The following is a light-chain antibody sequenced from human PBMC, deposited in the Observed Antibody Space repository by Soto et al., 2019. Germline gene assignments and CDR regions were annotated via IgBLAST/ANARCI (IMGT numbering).Light chain of an antibody. CDR2: ATF. CDR1: QGINHY. V-gene: IGKV1-27*01. J-gene: IGKJ3*01. CDR3: QKHNSAPLF. Sequence: DIQMTQSTSSLSASVGDRVTITCRASQGINHYLAWFQQKPGKVPKLLIYATFTLQSGVPSRFSGSGFGTDFTLTIISLQPEDVATYYCQKHNSAPLFFGPGTKVEIK.